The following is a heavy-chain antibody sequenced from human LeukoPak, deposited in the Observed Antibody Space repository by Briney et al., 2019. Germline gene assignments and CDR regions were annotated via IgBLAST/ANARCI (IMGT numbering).Heavy chain of an antibody. CDR2: IYYSGST. Sequence: SETLSLTCAVYGGSFSGYYWSWIRQPPGKGLEWIGSIYYSGSTYYNPSLKSRVTISVDTSKNQFSLKLSSVTAADTAVYYCARARTGYPIDYWGQGTLVTVSS. CDR3: ARARTGYPIDY. D-gene: IGHD3/OR15-3a*01. J-gene: IGHJ4*02. V-gene: IGHV4-34*01. CDR1: GGSFSGYY.